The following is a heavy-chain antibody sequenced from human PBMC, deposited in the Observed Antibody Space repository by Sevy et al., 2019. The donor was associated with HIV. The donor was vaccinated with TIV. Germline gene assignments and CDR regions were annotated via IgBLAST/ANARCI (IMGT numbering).Heavy chain of an antibody. Sequence: GGSLRLSCAASGFTFDDCGVSSVRQPPGKGLEWVSGINWNGDSTGYADCVKGRFTISRDNAKNSLYLQMNSLRAEDTALYHCASSYSSNLNRFDYWGQGTLVTVSS. CDR1: GFTFDDCG. CDR3: ASSYSSNLNRFDY. CDR2: INWNGDST. D-gene: IGHD6-13*01. J-gene: IGHJ5*01. V-gene: IGHV3-20*01.